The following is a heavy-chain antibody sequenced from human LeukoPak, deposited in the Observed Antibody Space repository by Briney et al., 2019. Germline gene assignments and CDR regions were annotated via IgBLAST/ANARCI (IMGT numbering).Heavy chain of an antibody. Sequence: GAXXKVSCKASGYTFTSYGISWVRQAPGQGLEWMGWISAYNGNTNYAQKLQGRVTMTTDTSTSTAYMELRSLRSDDTAVYYCAREGYGGNSGDFDYWGQGTLVTVSS. CDR2: ISAYNGNT. CDR1: GYTFTSYG. V-gene: IGHV1-18*01. D-gene: IGHD4-23*01. J-gene: IGHJ4*02. CDR3: AREGYGGNSGDFDY.